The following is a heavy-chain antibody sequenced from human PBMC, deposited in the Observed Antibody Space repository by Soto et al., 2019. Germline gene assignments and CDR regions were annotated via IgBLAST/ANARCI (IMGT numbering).Heavy chain of an antibody. J-gene: IGHJ4*02. D-gene: IGHD6-19*01. V-gene: IGHV3-66*01. CDR3: ARDLPPVAGTAY. CDR2: IYSGGST. Sequence: EVQLVESGGGLVQPGGSLRLSCAASGFTVSSNYMSWVRQAPGKGLEWVSVIYSGGSTYYADSVKGRFTISRDHSKNTLYLQMNSLRAEDTAVYYCARDLPPVAGTAYWGQGTLVTVSS. CDR1: GFTVSSNY.